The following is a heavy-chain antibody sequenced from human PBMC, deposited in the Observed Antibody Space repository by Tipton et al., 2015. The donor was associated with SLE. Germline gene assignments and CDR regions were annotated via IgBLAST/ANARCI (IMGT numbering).Heavy chain of an antibody. J-gene: IGHJ3*01. CDR2: IYTSGST. V-gene: IGHV4-61*02. CDR1: SGSISSGSYY. CDR3: ARETRAFDV. D-gene: IGHD1/OR15-1a*01. Sequence: TLSLTCTVSSGSISSGSYYWSWIRQPAGKGLEWIGRIYTSGSTNYNPSLKSRVSISLDTSKNHFSLRLTSATAADTAIYYCARETRAFDVWGQGTMVIVSS.